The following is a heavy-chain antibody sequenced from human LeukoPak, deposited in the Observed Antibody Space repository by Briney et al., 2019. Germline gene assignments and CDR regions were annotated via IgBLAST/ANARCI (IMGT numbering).Heavy chain of an antibody. D-gene: IGHD6-25*01. Sequence: HPGGSLRLSCAASGFTFSSYAMSWVRQAPGKGLEWVSAISGSCGSTYYADSVKGRFTISRDNSKNTLYLQMNSLRAEDTAVYYCAKGAATSYLYYYYMDVWGKGTTVTVSS. CDR3: AKGAATSYLYYYYMDV. V-gene: IGHV3-23*01. CDR2: ISGSCGST. CDR1: GFTFSSYA. J-gene: IGHJ6*03.